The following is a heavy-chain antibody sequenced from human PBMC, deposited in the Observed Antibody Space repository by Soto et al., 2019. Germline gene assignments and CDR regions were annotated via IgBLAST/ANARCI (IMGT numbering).Heavy chain of an antibody. CDR2: SFYNGNT. V-gene: IGHV4-39*01. D-gene: IGHD2-2*01. Sequence: PSETLSLTCSVAGDSISSESHHWGWVRQPPGKGLEWIGSSFYNGNTYYNPYLKSRVTISLDTSKNQFSLKLSSVTAADTAVYYCARLGGYCSTTSCYGYYGMDVWGQGTTVTVSS. J-gene: IGHJ6*02. CDR1: GDSISSESHH. CDR3: ARLGGYCSTTSCYGYYGMDV.